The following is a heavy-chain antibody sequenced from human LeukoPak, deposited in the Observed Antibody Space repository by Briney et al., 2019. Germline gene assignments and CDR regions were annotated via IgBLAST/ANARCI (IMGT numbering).Heavy chain of an antibody. V-gene: IGHV3-66*01. J-gene: IGHJ3*02. CDR2: IYSGGST. D-gene: IGHD4-23*01. Sequence: QPGGSLRLSCAASEFSVGSNYMTWVRQAPGKGLECVSLIYSGGSTYYADSVKGRFTISRDNSKNTLYLQMNSLRAEDTAVYYCARDPGNDAFDIWGQGTMVTVSS. CDR3: ARDPGNDAFDI. CDR1: EFSVGSNY.